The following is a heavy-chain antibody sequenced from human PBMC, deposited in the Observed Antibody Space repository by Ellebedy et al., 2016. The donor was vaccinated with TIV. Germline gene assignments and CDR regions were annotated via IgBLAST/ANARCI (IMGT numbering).Heavy chain of an antibody. Sequence: GESLKISCAASKFTVSYNYMNWVRQAPGKGPEWVSGIYTDDSTYYADSVKGRFSISRDNSKNTLYLQMNSLRTEDTAVYYCARVSFYDVDLSGWYFDLWGRGTLVTVSS. V-gene: IGHV3-66*01. CDR2: IYTDDST. D-gene: IGHD3-16*02. J-gene: IGHJ2*01. CDR1: KFTVSYNY. CDR3: ARVSFYDVDLSGWYFDL.